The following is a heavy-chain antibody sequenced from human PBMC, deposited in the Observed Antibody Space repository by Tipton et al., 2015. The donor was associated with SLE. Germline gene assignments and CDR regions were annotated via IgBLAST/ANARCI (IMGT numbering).Heavy chain of an antibody. CDR2: INHSRST. CDR1: GGSISSSSYY. CDR3: ARDPGGRFDP. D-gene: IGHD3-16*01. V-gene: IGHV4-39*07. J-gene: IGHJ5*02. Sequence: TLSLTCTVSGGSISSSSYYWGWIRQPPGKGLEWIGEINHSRSTYYNPSLKSRVTISVDRSKNQFSLKLSSVTAADTAVYYCARDPGGRFDPWGQGTLVTVSS.